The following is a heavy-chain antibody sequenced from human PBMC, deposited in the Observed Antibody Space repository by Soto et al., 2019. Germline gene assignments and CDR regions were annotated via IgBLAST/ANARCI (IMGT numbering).Heavy chain of an antibody. D-gene: IGHD6-19*01. J-gene: IGHJ4*02. CDR1: GGSISSGGYY. CDR3: ASTRASGWYPIDY. V-gene: IGHV4-31*03. Sequence: SETLSLTCTVSGGSISSGGYYWSWIRQHPGKGLEWIGYIYYSGSTYYNPPLKSRVTISVDTSKNQFSLKLSSVTAADTAVYYCASTRASGWYPIDYWGQGTLVTVSS. CDR2: IYYSGST.